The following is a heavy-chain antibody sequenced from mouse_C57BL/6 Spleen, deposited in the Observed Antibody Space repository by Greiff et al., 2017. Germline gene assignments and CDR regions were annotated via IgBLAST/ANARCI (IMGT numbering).Heavy chain of an antibody. CDR3: ARVPAYSYFDY. V-gene: IGHV1-26*01. J-gene: IGHJ2*01. CDR2: INPNNGGT. D-gene: IGHD2-10*01. CDR1: GYTFTDYY. Sequence: VQLQQSGPELVKPGASVKISCKASGYTFTDYYMNWVKQSHGQSLEWIGDINPNNGGTSYNQKFKGKDTLTVDKSSSTAYMELRSLTSEDSAVXYCARVPAYSYFDYWGQGTTLTVSS.